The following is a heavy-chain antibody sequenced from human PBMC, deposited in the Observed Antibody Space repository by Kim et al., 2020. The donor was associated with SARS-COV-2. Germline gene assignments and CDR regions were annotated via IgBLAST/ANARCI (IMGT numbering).Heavy chain of an antibody. Sequence: ASVKVSCKASGYTFTSYGISWVRQAPGQGLEWMGWISAYNGNTNYAQKLQGRVTMTTDTSTSTAYMELRSLRSDDTAVYYCARVEGSYDFWSGYYVWGIYDYWGQGTLVTVSS. D-gene: IGHD3-3*01. CDR3: ARVEGSYDFWSGYYVWGIYDY. J-gene: IGHJ4*02. V-gene: IGHV1-18*01. CDR2: ISAYNGNT. CDR1: GYTFTSYG.